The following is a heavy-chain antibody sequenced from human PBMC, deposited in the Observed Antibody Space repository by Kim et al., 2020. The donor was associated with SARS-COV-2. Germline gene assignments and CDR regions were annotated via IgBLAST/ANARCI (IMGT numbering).Heavy chain of an antibody. CDR2: ISAYNGNT. CDR3: ATDIVVVPAAQQDHYYYYGMDV. Sequence: ASVKVSCKASGYTFTSYGISWVRQAPGQGLEWMGWISAYNGNTNYAQKLQGRVTMTTDTSTSTAYMELRSLRSDDTAVYYCATDIVVVPAAQQDHYYYYGMDVWGQGTTVTVSS. CDR1: GYTFTSYG. V-gene: IGHV1-18*04. J-gene: IGHJ6*02. D-gene: IGHD2-2*01.